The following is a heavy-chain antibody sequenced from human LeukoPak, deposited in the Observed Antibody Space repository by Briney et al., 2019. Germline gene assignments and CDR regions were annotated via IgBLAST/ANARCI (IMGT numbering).Heavy chain of an antibody. V-gene: IGHV1-2*02. Sequence: ASVKVSCKASVYTFTGYYMYWVGQAPGQGLEWMGWINPNSGGTNYAQKLQGSVTMTRDTSINTASMELSRLRSDDTAVYYCARIIVVRDYWGQGTLVTVSS. CDR1: VYTFTGYY. CDR2: INPNSGGT. D-gene: IGHD2-15*01. J-gene: IGHJ4*02. CDR3: ARIIVVRDY.